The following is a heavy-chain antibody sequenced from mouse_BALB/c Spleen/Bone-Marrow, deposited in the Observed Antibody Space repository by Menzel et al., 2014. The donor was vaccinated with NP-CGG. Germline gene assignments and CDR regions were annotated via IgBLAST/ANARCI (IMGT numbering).Heavy chain of an antibody. V-gene: IGHV5-4*02. CDR3: ARVSYDYFDY. D-gene: IGHD2-4*01. Sequence: EVQVVESGGGLVKPGGSLKLSCAASGFTFSDYYMYWVRQTPEKRLEWVATISDGGSYTYYPDSVKGRFTISRDNAKNNLYLQMSSLKSEDTAMYYCARVSYDYFDYGGQGTTLTVST. CDR2: ISDGGSYT. CDR1: GFTFSDYY. J-gene: IGHJ2*01.